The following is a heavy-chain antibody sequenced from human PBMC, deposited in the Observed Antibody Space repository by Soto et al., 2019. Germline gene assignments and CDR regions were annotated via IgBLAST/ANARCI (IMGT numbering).Heavy chain of an antibody. CDR1: GYTFTRYA. D-gene: IGHD3-10*01. CDR3: ARGITMVRGVIPYYYYGMDV. V-gene: IGHV1-3*01. J-gene: IGHJ6*02. Sequence: ASVKVSCKASGYTFTRYAMHWVRQAPGRRLEWMGWINAGNGNTKYSQKFQGRVTITRDTSASTAYMELSSLRSEDTAVYYCARGITMVRGVIPYYYYGMDVWGQGTTVTVSS. CDR2: INAGNGNT.